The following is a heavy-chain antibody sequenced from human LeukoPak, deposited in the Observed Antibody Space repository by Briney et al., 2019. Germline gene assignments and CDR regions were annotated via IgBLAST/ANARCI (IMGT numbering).Heavy chain of an antibody. CDR2: IKSKTDGGTT. CDR1: GFTFSNAW. CDR3: TTAGDYLKVCVY. Sequence: AGGSLRLSCAASGFTFSNAWMSWVRQAPGKGLEWVGRIKSKTDGGTTDYAAPVKGRFTISRDDSKNTLYLQMNSLKTEDTAVYYYTTAGDYLKVCVYWGQGTLVTVSS. J-gene: IGHJ4*02. D-gene: IGHD4-17*01. V-gene: IGHV3-15*01.